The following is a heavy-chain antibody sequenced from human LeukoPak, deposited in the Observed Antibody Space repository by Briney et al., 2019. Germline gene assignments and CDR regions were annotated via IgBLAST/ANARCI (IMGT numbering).Heavy chain of an antibody. V-gene: IGHV1-2*02. CDR2: INPNSGGT. D-gene: IGHD3-10*01. CDR3: ARGSYYGSGSYDVSDY. J-gene: IGHJ4*02. Sequence: ASVKVSCKASGYTFTGYYMHWVRQAPGQGLEWMGWINPNSGGTNYAQKFQGRVTMTRDTSISTAYMELSRLRSDDTAVYYCARGSYYGSGSYDVSDYWGQGTLVTVSS. CDR1: GYTFTGYY.